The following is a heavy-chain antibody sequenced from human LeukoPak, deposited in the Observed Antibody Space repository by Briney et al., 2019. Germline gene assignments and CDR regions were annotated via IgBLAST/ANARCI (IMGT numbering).Heavy chain of an antibody. CDR3: ARDLSSSAVSNHYYMDV. V-gene: IGHV7-4-1*02. J-gene: IGHJ6*03. Sequence: ASVKVSCKASGYTFTSYAMNWVRQAPGQGLEWMGWINTNTGNPTYAQGFTGRFVFSLDTSVSTAYLQISSLKAEDTAVYYCARDLSSSAVSNHYYMDVWGKGTTVTVSS. CDR2: INTNTGNP. D-gene: IGHD6-6*01. CDR1: GYTFTSYA.